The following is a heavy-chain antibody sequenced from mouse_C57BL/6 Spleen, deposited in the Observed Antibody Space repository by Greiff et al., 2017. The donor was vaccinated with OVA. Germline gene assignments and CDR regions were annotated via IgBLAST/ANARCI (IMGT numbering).Heavy chain of an antibody. J-gene: IGHJ4*01. D-gene: IGHD1-1*01. Sequence: VKLMESGPELVKPGASVKLSCKASGYAFSSSWMNWVKQRPGKGLEWIGRIYPGDGDTNYNGKFKGKATLTAAKYSRPAYMQLSSLTSRDSAVYFCARSFYYSTIFYYSLDYWGQGTSVTVSS. CDR2: IYPGDGDT. CDR3: ARSFYYSTIFYYSLDY. V-gene: IGHV1-82*01. CDR1: GYAFSSSW.